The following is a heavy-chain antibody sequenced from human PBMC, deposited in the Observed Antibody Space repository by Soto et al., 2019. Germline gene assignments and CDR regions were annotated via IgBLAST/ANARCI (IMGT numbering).Heavy chain of an antibody. J-gene: IGHJ4*02. D-gene: IGHD6-13*01. CDR1: GGSISSYY. CDR2: IYYSGST. V-gene: IGHV4-59*01. CDR3: ARAEAAAGEYFDY. Sequence: SETLSLTCTVSGGSISSYYWSWIRQPPGKGLEWIGYIYYSGSTNYNPSLKSRVTISVDTSKNQFSLKLSSVTAADTAVYYCARAEAAAGEYFDYWGQGTLVTVSS.